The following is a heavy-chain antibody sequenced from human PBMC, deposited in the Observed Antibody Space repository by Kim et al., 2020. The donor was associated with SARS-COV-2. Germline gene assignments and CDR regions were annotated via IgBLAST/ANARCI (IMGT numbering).Heavy chain of an antibody. J-gene: IGHJ2*01. V-gene: IGHV3-74*01. D-gene: IGHD3-22*01. CDR3: ARRTVVAAYWYFDL. CDR1: GFTFSNYW. CDR2: INTDGSIT. Sequence: GGSLRLSCAASGFTFSNYWMHWVRQAPGKGLVWVSRINTDGSITSYADSVKGRITISRDNAKNTLYLQMNSLRAEDTAMYYCARRTVVAAYWYFDLWGRGTLVTVSS.